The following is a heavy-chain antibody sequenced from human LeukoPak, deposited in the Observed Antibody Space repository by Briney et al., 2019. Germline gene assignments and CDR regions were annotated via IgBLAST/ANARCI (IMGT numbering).Heavy chain of an antibody. CDR2: IIPILGIA. V-gene: IGHV1-69*04. D-gene: IGHD3-10*01. CDR3: ARGITMVRGVIDVDYYGMDV. CDR1: GGTFSSYA. J-gene: IGHJ6*02. Sequence: SVKVSCKASGGTFSSYAISWVRQAPGQGLEWMGRIIPILGIANYAQKFQGRVTITADKSTSTAYMELSSLRSEDTAVYYCARGITMVRGVIDVDYYGMDVWGQGTTVTVPS.